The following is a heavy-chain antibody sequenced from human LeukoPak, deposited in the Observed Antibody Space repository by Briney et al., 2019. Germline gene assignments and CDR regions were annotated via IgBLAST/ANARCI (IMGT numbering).Heavy chain of an antibody. Sequence: SETLSLTCAVYGGSFSGYYWSWIRQPPGKGLEWIGEINHSGSTNYNPSLKSRVTISVDTSKNQFSLKLSSVTAADTAVYYCARSGGLVVPAVIGNDAFDIWGQGTMVTVSS. V-gene: IGHV4-34*01. CDR2: INHSGST. J-gene: IGHJ3*02. CDR3: ARSGGLVVPAVIGNDAFDI. D-gene: IGHD2-2*01. CDR1: GGSFSGYY.